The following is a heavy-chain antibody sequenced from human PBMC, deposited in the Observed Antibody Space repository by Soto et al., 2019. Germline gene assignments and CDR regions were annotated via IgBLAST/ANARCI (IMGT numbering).Heavy chain of an antibody. V-gene: IGHV1-18*01. D-gene: IGHD5-12*01. CDR3: ERDTEVGYDYKNLVY. CDR2: ISAYNGNT. CDR1: GYTFSNFD. Sequence: QVQLVQTGAELKKPGASVKVSCKASGYTFSNFDMSWVRQAPGQWLEWMGWISAYNGNTDYAQKFQGRVTMTTATSTSIAYMEVMGLRSDYTAVYYCERDTEVGYDYKNLVYWGQGTVVTVSS. J-gene: IGHJ4*02.